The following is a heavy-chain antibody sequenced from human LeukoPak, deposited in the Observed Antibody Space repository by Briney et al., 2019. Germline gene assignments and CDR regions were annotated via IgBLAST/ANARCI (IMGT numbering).Heavy chain of an antibody. J-gene: IGHJ4*02. D-gene: IGHD3-10*01. CDR3: ANDYRSGSFHDF. Sequence: GGSLRLSCAASGFAFSSYAMSWVRQPPGKGLEWVSVISRRDDYTYYADSVKGRFTISRDNSKNTLYLQMNTLRAEDTAVYYCANDYRSGSFHDFWGQGTLVTVFS. CDR2: ISRRDDYT. CDR1: GFAFSSYA. V-gene: IGHV3-23*01.